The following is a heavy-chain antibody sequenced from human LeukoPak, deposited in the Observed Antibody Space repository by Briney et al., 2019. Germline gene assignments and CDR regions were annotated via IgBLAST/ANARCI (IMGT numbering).Heavy chain of an antibody. D-gene: IGHD3-10*01. CDR3: ARENYGSGSYLRFGWFDP. CDR2: ISGYSGNT. CDR1: GYSFANFA. J-gene: IGHJ5*02. V-gene: IGHV1-18*01. Sequence: ASVKVSCKASGYSFANFAVNWVRQAPGQGLEWMGWISGYSGNTHSAQRFQGRVTMTTDTSTSTAYMELRSLRFDDTAVYYCARENYGSGSYLRFGWFDPWGQGTLVTVSS.